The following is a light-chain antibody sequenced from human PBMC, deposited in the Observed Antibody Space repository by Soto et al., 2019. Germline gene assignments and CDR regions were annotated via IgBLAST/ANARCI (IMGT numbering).Light chain of an antibody. V-gene: IGKV3-20*01. CDR1: QSVSSSY. CDR3: QQYFNSPWT. Sequence: EIVLTQSPGTLSLSPGERATLSCRASQSVSSSYLAWYQQKPGQAPRLLIYGASSRATGIPDRFSGSGSGTDFTLTISRLEPEDFAVYYCQQYFNSPWTFGQGTKVDIK. CDR2: GAS. J-gene: IGKJ1*01.